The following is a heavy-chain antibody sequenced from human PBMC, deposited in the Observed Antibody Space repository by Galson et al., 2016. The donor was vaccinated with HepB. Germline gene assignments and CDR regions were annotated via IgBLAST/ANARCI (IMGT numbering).Heavy chain of an antibody. D-gene: IGHD1-1*01. V-gene: IGHV1-46*01. Sequence: SGFTFTRHWMHWVRQAPGQGLEWMGIIDPSGVTTSYAPRFQGRLTLTRDTSTSTAYLELSSLRSEDTAVYYCARDNSNSGAVAWWFDPWGQGTLVGVSS. CDR1: GFTFTRHW. CDR3: ARDNSNSGAVAWWFDP. J-gene: IGHJ5*02. CDR2: IDPSGVTT.